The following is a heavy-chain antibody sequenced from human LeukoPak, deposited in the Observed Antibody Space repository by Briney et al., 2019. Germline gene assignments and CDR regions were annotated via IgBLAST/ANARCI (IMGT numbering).Heavy chain of an antibody. CDR1: GFTFDDYG. CDR3: ARGRAPRYYYDSSAYYYEFYYFDY. J-gene: IGHJ4*02. Sequence: PGGSLRLSCAASGFTFDDYGMSWVRQAPGKGLEWVSGINWSGGSTGYADSVKGRFTISRDNAKNSLYLQMNSLRAEDTVLYYCARGRAPRYYYDSSAYYYEFYYFDYWGQGTLVTVSS. V-gene: IGHV3-20*04. CDR2: INWSGGST. D-gene: IGHD3-22*01.